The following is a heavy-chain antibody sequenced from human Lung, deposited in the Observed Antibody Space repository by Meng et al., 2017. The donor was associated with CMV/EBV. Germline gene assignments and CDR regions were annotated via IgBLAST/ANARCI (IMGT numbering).Heavy chain of an antibody. CDR1: GGSFSGYY. CDR3: ARGLADSNPFFYYYYGMDV. D-gene: IGHD4-11*01. CDR2: INHSGST. J-gene: IGHJ6*02. V-gene: IGHV4-34*01. Sequence: SXTXSLXCAVYGGSFSGYYCTWIRQSPGKGLEWIGDINHSGSTNYNPSLKSRVTISVDTSKKQCSLKLSSVTAADTAVYFCARGLADSNPFFYYYYGMDVWGQGTTVTVSS.